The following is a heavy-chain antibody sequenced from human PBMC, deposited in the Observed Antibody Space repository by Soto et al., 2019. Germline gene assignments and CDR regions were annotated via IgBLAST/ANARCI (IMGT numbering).Heavy chain of an antibody. J-gene: IGHJ6*02. CDR2: IIPIFGTA. CDR3: ARGRSGSYNHYYYYYGMDV. D-gene: IGHD1-26*01. CDR1: GGTFSSYA. V-gene: IGHV1-69*13. Sequence: ASVKVSCKASGGTFSSYAISWVRQAPGPGLEWMGGIIPIFGTANYAQKFQGRVTITADESTSTAYMELSSLRSEDTAVYYCARGRSGSYNHYYYYYGMDVWGQGATVTVSS.